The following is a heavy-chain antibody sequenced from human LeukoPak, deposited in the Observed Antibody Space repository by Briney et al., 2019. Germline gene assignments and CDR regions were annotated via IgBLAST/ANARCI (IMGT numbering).Heavy chain of an antibody. CDR2: IYPGDSDT. CDR3: ARRDGYNYDY. V-gene: IGHV5-51*01. J-gene: IGHJ4*02. CDR1: GYSFSSYW. Sequence: GESLKISCKGSGYSFSSYWIVWVRQMPGKGLELMGIIYPGDSDTRYNPSFQGQVSFSPDKSTSTDYLQWSGLKASDTANYYCARRDGYNYDYWGQGTLVTVSS. D-gene: IGHD5-24*01.